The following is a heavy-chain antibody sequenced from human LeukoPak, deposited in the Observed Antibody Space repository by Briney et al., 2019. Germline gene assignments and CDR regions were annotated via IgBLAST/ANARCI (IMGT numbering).Heavy chain of an antibody. CDR2: IYHSGST. CDR1: GGSISSSNW. D-gene: IGHD6-6*01. V-gene: IGHV4-4*02. J-gene: IGHJ5*02. Sequence: PSGTLSLTCAVSGGSISSSNWWSWVRQPPGKGLEWIGEIYHSGSTNYNPSLKSRVTISVDKSKNQFSLKLSSVTAADTAVYYCARQFGEYSSSTGWFDPWGQGTLVTVSS. CDR3: ARQFGEYSSSTGWFDP.